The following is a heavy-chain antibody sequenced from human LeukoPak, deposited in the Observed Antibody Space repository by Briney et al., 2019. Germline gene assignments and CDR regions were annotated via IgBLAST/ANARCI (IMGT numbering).Heavy chain of an antibody. Sequence: PGGSLRLSCAASGFTVSSNYMSWVRQAPGKGLEWVSVIYSGGSTYYADSVEGRFTISRDNSKNTLYLQMNSLRAEDTAVYYCARERKTYYFDYWGQGTLVTVSS. CDR1: GFTVSSNY. CDR2: IYSGGST. V-gene: IGHV3-53*01. J-gene: IGHJ4*02. CDR3: ARERKTYYFDY.